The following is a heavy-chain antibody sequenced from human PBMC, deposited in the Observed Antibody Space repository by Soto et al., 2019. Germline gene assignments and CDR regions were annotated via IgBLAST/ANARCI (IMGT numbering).Heavy chain of an antibody. Sequence: SLRLSCAASGFTVSSNYMSWVRQAPGKGLEWVSVIYSGGSTYYADSVKGRFTISRGNSKNTLYLQMNSLRAEDTAVYYCARGITIFGVAKPFDIWGQGTMVTVSS. D-gene: IGHD3-3*01. CDR3: ARGITIFGVAKPFDI. CDR2: IYSGGST. CDR1: GFTVSSNY. J-gene: IGHJ3*02. V-gene: IGHV3-66*01.